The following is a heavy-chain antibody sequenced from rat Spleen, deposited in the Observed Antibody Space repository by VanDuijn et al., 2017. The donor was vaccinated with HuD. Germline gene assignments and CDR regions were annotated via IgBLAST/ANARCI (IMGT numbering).Heavy chain of an antibody. D-gene: IGHD1-2*01. Sequence: QVQLKESGPGLVQPSQTLSLTCTVSGFSLTSYHVHWVRQPPGKGLEWMGRIQNGGSTDYNSALKSRLSISRDTSKNQVYLKMNSLQTGDTATYYGARADIAGLSTDGIWGQGIMVTVSS. CDR3: ARADIAGLSTDGI. CDR1: GFSLTSYH. CDR2: IQNGGST. J-gene: IGHJ2*01. V-gene: IGHV2-27*01.